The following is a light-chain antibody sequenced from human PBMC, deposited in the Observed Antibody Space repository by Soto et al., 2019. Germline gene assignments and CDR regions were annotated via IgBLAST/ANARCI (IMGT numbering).Light chain of an antibody. Sequence: EIVLTQSPATLSLSPGERATLSCRASQSVSSYLAWYQQKPGQAPRLLIYDASNRATAIPARFSGSGSGTDFTLTISSLEPEDFAVYYCQQRSNWPPMYTFGQGTKPEIK. CDR3: QQRSNWPPMYT. V-gene: IGKV3-11*01. J-gene: IGKJ2*01. CDR1: QSVSSY. CDR2: DAS.